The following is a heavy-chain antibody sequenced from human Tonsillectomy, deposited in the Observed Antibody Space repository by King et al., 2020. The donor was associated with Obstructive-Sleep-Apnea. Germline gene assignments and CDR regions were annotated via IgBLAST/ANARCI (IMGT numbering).Heavy chain of an antibody. J-gene: IGHJ4*02. Sequence: TLKESGPTLVKPPQTLTLTCSFSGFSLSTSGVGVGWIRQPPGKALEWLALIYWDDDKRYSPSLKSRLTITKDTSKNQVVLTMTNMDPVDTATYYCAHRRPLTYYFDYWGQGTLVTVSS. CDR3: AHRRPLTYYFDY. D-gene: IGHD2-21*01. V-gene: IGHV2-5*02. CDR1: GFSLSTSGVG. CDR2: IYWDDDK.